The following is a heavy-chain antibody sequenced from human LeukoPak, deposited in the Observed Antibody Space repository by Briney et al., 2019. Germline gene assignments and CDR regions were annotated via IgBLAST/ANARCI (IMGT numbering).Heavy chain of an antibody. D-gene: IGHD6-13*01. CDR1: GGSISSGSYY. CDR3: ARDLAAAARGWFDP. J-gene: IGHJ5*02. V-gene: IGHV4-61*02. Sequence: NPSETLSLTCTVSGGSISSGSYYWSWIRQPAGKGLEWIGRIYTSGSTNYNPSLKSRVTISVDTSKNQFSLKLSSVTAADTAVYYCARDLAAAARGWFDPWGQGTLVTVSS. CDR2: IYTSGST.